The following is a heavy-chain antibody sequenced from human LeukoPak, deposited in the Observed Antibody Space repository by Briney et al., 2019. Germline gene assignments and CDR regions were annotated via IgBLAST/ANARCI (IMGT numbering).Heavy chain of an antibody. V-gene: IGHV3-23*01. J-gene: IGHJ4*02. CDR2: ISGSGSST. D-gene: IGHD3-16*02. CDR1: GFTFSSYA. Sequence: GGSLRLSCAASGFTFSSYAMSWVRQAPGKGLEWVSAISGSGSSTYYADSVKGRFTISRDNSKNTLYLQMNTLRAEDTAVYYCAKGFRLGELSSPFDYWGQGALVTVSS. CDR3: AKGFRLGELSSPFDY.